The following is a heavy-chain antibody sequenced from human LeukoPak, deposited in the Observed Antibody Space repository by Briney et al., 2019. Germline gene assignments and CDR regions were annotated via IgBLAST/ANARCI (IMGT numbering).Heavy chain of an antibody. J-gene: IGHJ4*02. D-gene: IGHD7-27*01. CDR3: ARDTEDWGFDY. Sequence: SETLSLTCTVSGGSISSYFWSWIRQPPGKGLEWIGYIYYSGSTNYNPSLKSRVTISVDTSKNQFSLKLSSVTAADTAVYYCARDTEDWGFDYWGQGTLVTVSS. CDR1: GGSISSYF. CDR2: IYYSGST. V-gene: IGHV4-59*01.